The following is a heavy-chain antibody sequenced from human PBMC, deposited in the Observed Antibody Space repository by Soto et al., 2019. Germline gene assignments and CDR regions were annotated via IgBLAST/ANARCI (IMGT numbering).Heavy chain of an antibody. CDR2: IGTAGDT. J-gene: IGHJ3*02. Sequence: GGSLRLSCAASGFTFSSYDMHWVRQSTGKGLEWVSAIGTAGDTYYPGSVKGRFTISRENAKNSLYLQMNSLRAGDTAVYYCARAQGTRRDSSGYSNDAFDIWGQGTMVPSPQ. CDR1: GFTFSSYD. D-gene: IGHD3-22*01. CDR3: ARAQGTRRDSSGYSNDAFDI. V-gene: IGHV3-13*01.